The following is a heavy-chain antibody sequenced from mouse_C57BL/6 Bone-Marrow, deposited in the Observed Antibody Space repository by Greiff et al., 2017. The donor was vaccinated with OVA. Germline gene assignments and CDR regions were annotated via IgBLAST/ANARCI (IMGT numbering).Heavy chain of an antibody. CDR3: ASLSIYYDPWFAY. D-gene: IGHD2-4*01. V-gene: IGHV7-3*01. Sequence: EVKLMESGGGLVQPGGSLSLSCAASGFTFTDYYMSWVRQPPGKALEWLGFIRNKANGYTTEYSASVKGRFTISRDNSQSILYLQMNALRAEDSATYYCASLSIYYDPWFAYWGQGTLVTVSA. J-gene: IGHJ3*01. CDR2: IRNKANGYTT. CDR1: GFTFTDYY.